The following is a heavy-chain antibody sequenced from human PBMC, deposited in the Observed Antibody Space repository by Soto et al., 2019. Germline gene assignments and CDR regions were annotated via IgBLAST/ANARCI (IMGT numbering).Heavy chain of an antibody. V-gene: IGHV1-58*01. CDR3: AADPGITGTTVAYYYGMDV. J-gene: IGHJ6*02. Sequence: QMQLVQSGPEVKKPGTSVKVSCKASGFTFTSSAVQWVRQARGQRLERIGWIVVGSGNTNYAQKFQERVTITRDMSTSTAYMELSSLRSEDTAVYYCAADPGITGTTVAYYYGMDVWGQGTTVTVSS. CDR2: IVVGSGNT. D-gene: IGHD1-20*01. CDR1: GFTFTSSA.